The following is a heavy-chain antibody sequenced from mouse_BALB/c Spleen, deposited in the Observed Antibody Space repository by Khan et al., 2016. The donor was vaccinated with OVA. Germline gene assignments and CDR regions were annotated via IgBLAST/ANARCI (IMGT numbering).Heavy chain of an antibody. CDR3: GRLDYCYNRGAIEY. CDR2: INTGGHLT. Sequence: EVELVESGGDLVKTGGSLKLSCAASGFTFSTSGMSWVRQTPDKGLEWVATINTGGHLTYYIDSVKGRFTFSRDNAVNVPYLQMTNLRTEDTAMYCCGRLDYCYNRGAIEYWGQGTLVTVSA. V-gene: IGHV5-6*01. J-gene: IGHJ3*01. D-gene: IGHD2-12*01. CDR1: GFTFSTSG.